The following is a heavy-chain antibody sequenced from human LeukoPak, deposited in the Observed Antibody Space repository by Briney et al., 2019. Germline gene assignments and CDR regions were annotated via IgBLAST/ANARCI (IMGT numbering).Heavy chain of an antibody. D-gene: IGHD4/OR15-4a*01. J-gene: IGHJ4*02. CDR2: ISSSGGTT. Sequence: PGGSLRLSCAASGFTFSSYSMNWVRQAPGKGLEWVSAISSSGGTTYYADSVKGRFTISRDISKNTLYLQMNSLRAEDTAVYYCARRAGAYSHPYDYWGQGTLVTVSS. CDR3: ARRAGAYSHPYDY. V-gene: IGHV3-23*01. CDR1: GFTFSSYS.